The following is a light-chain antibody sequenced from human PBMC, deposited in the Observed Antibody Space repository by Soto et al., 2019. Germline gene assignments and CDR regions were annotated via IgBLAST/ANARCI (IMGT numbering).Light chain of an antibody. CDR3: VSFAGGTYV. Sequence: QSVLTQPPSASGSPGQSVTISCTGTSSDVGAYIFVSWYQQHPGKAPKLMVYDVNRRPPGVPDRFFGSKAGNTASLTFSGLQAEDEDDYYCVSFAGGTYVFGTGTKVTVL. J-gene: IGLJ1*01. CDR2: DVN. V-gene: IGLV2-8*01. CDR1: SSDVGAYIF.